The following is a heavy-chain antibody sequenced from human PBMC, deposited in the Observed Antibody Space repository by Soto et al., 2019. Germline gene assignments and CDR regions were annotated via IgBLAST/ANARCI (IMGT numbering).Heavy chain of an antibody. V-gene: IGHV3-7*03. CDR1: GLILRNYW. Sequence: QPGGSLRLSCADSGLILRNYWMSWVRQAPGMGLQWVASIKEDGSEKYYVDPVKGRFTISRENAKNSLYLQMNSLRAEDTAVYYCARYRSLDPWGQGILVTVSS. J-gene: IGHJ5*02. CDR2: IKEDGSEK. CDR3: ARYRSLDP. D-gene: IGHD3-16*02.